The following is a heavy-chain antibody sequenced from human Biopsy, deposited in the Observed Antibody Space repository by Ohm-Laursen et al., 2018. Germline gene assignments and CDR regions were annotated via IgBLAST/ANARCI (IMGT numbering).Heavy chain of an antibody. CDR1: GGSISSYY. CDR2: IYYSGTT. CDR3: ARDDAVTVIRGLYY. D-gene: IGHD2-21*02. Sequence: GTLSLTCIVSGGSISSYYWNWIRQPPGKGLEWIGYIYYSGTTDYSPSLKSRVTISIDKSKNQFFLKLSSVTAEDTAVYYCARDDAVTVIRGLYYGGQGALVTVSS. J-gene: IGHJ4*02. V-gene: IGHV4-59*01.